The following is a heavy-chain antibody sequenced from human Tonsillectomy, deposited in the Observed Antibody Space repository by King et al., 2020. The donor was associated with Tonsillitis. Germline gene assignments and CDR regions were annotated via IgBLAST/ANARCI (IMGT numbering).Heavy chain of an antibody. CDR3: ARDCDVRRCYWEFGNLYWFVP. D-gene: IGHD3-10*01. Sequence: VQLVESGAEVKKPGASVKVSCKASGYTFTSYYMHWVRQAPGQGLGWMGIINPSGGSTSYAQKFQGRVTMTRDTSTSTVYMEMSSLKSDDKAVYYCARDCDVRRCYWEFGNLYWFVPWGQGTLVTVSS. J-gene: IGHJ5*02. CDR1: GYTFTSYY. CDR2: INPSGGST. V-gene: IGHV1-46*01.